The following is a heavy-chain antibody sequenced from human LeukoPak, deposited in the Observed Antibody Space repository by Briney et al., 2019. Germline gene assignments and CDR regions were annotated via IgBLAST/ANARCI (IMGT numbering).Heavy chain of an antibody. CDR3: ARDVVVRGVIEEGLRDAFDI. V-gene: IGHV4-31*03. J-gene: IGHJ3*02. CDR1: GGSISSGGYY. D-gene: IGHD3-10*01. CDR2: IYYSGST. Sequence: SETLSLTCTVSGGSISSGGYYWSWIRQHPGTGLEWIGYIYYSGSTYYNPSLKSRVTISVDTSKNQFSLKLSSVTAADTAVYYCARDVVVRGVIEEGLRDAFDIWGQGTMVTVSS.